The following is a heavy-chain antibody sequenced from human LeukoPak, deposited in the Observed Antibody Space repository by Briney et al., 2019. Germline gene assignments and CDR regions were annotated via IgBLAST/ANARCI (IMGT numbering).Heavy chain of an antibody. CDR3: SRGDDYGDYVRD. Sequence: GGSLRLSCAASGFAFSSDWMHWVRQAQGKGLVWVSRINSDGSSTSYADSVKGRFTISRDNAKNTLYLEMNSLRAEDTAVYYCSRGDDYGDYVRDWGQGTLVTVSS. D-gene: IGHD4-17*01. CDR1: GFAFSSDW. V-gene: IGHV3-74*01. CDR2: INSDGSST. J-gene: IGHJ4*02.